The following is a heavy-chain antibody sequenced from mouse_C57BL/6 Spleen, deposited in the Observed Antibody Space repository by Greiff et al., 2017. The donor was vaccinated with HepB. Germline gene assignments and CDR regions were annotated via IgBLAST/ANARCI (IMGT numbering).Heavy chain of an antibody. V-gene: IGHV5-4*01. CDR2: ISDGGSYT. Sequence: EVHLVESGGGLVKPGGSLKLSCAASGFTFSSYAMSWVRQTPEKRLEWVATISDGGSYTYYPDNVKGRFTISRDNAKNNLYLQMSHLKSEDTAMYYCASDLFAYWGQGTLVTVSA. CDR1: GFTFSSYA. CDR3: ASDLFAY. J-gene: IGHJ3*01.